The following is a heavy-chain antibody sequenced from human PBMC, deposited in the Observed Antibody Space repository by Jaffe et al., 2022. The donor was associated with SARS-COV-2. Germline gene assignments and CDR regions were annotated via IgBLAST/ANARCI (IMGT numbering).Heavy chain of an antibody. V-gene: IGHV4-34*01. CDR2: INHSGST. CDR1: GGSFSGYY. D-gene: IGHD3-3*01. CDR3: ARSGYYDFWSGYYQGVDYYYYGMDV. J-gene: IGHJ6*02. Sequence: QVQLQQWGAGLLKPSETLSLTCAVYGGSFSGYYWSWIRQPPGKGLEWIGEINHSGSTNYNPSLKSRVTISVDTSKNQFSLKLSSVTAADTAVYYCARSGYYDFWSGYYQGVDYYYYGMDVWGQGTTVTVSS.